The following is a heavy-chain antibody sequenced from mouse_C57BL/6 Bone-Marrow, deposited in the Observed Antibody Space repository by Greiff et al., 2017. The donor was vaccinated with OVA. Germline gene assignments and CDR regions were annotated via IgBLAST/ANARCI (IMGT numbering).Heavy chain of an antibody. CDR2: IYPGSGST. D-gene: IGHD1-1*01. Sequence: VQLQQPGAELVKPGASVKMSCKASGYTFTSYWITWVKQRPGQGLEWIGDIYPGSGSTNYNEKFKSKATLTVDTSSSTAYMQLSSLTSEDSAVYYGARDYGSSYGDYAMDYWGQGTSVTVSS. J-gene: IGHJ4*01. V-gene: IGHV1-55*01. CDR1: GYTFTSYW. CDR3: ARDYGSSYGDYAMDY.